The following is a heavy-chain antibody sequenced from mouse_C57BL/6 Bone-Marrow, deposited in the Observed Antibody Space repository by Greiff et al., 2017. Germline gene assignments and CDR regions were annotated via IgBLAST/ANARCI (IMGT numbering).Heavy chain of an antibody. V-gene: IGHV1-54*01. CDR3: ARSYGYDGYYFDY. CDR2: FNPGSGGT. D-gene: IGHD2-2*01. Sequence: QVQLQQSGAELVRPGTSVKVSCKASGYAFTNYLIEWVKQRPGQGLEWIGVFNPGSGGTNYNEKFKGKATLTADKSSSTAYMQLSSLTSEDSAVYFCARSYGYDGYYFDYWGQGTTLTVSS. J-gene: IGHJ2*01. CDR1: GYAFTNYL.